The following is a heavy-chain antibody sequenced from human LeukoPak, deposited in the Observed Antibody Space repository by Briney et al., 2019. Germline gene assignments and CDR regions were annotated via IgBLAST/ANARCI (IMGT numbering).Heavy chain of an antibody. J-gene: IGHJ3*02. Sequence: GESLKISCKGSGYSFTSYWIGWVRQMPGKGLEWMGIIYPGDSGTRYSPSFQGHVAISADTSISTAYLQWTSLQDSDTAIYYCASVGYDTSGYDAFDIWGQGTRVTVSS. CDR2: IYPGDSGT. V-gene: IGHV5-51*01. CDR3: ASVGYDTSGYDAFDI. CDR1: GYSFTSYW. D-gene: IGHD3-22*01.